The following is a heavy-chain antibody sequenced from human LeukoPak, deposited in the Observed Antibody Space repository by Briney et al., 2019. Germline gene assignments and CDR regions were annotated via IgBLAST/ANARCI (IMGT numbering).Heavy chain of an antibody. V-gene: IGHV1-18*01. CDR3: ARGYDYGDYVGDFDY. CDR2: ITTYNGNT. CDR1: GYTFTSYP. J-gene: IGHJ4*02. Sequence: ASVKVSSKASGYTFTSYPISWVRQAPGQGLEWVGWITTYNGNTNYAQKLQGRVTMITDTSTSTAYMDLRGLRSDDTAVYYCARGYDYGDYVGDFDYWGQGTLVTVSS. D-gene: IGHD4-17*01.